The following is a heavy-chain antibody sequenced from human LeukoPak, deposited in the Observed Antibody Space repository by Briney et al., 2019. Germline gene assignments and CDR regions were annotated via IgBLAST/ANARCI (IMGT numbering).Heavy chain of an antibody. CDR1: GYTFTSYG. CDR2: IGAYNGNT. CDR3: ARVVDYGDYYYFDY. D-gene: IGHD4-17*01. Sequence: GASVKVSCKASGYTFTSYGISWVRQAPGQGLEWMGWIGAYNGNTNYAQKLQGRVTMTTDTSTSTAYMELRSLRSDDTAVYYCARVVDYGDYYYFDYWGQGTLVTVSS. J-gene: IGHJ4*02. V-gene: IGHV1-18*01.